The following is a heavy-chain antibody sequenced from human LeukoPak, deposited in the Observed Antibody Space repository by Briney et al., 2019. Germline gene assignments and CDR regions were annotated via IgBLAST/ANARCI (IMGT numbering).Heavy chain of an antibody. Sequence: GGSLRLSCAASGFTFSSYNMNWVRQAPGKGLEWVSYISSSSSAIYYADSVKGRFTISRDNAKNSLYLQMNSLRAEDTAVYYWARHSDAGYSHGYRLPHPPDYGGQGTLVTVSS. CDR1: GFTFSSYN. D-gene: IGHD5-18*01. CDR2: ISSSSSAI. CDR3: ARHSDAGYSHGYRLPHPPDY. J-gene: IGHJ4*02. V-gene: IGHV3-48*01.